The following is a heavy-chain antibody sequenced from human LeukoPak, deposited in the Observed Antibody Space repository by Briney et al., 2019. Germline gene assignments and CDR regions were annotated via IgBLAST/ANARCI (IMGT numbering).Heavy chain of an antibody. D-gene: IGHD1-26*01. CDR2: ISAYNGNT. CDR1: GYTFTSYG. Sequence: GASVKVSCKASGYTFTSYGISWVRQAPGQGLEWMGWISAYNGNTNYAQKLQGRVTTTTDTSTSTAYMELRSLRSDDTAVYYCARDIMGGSSGPPSYYWGQGTLVTVSS. CDR3: ARDIMGGSSGPPSYY. V-gene: IGHV1-18*01. J-gene: IGHJ4*02.